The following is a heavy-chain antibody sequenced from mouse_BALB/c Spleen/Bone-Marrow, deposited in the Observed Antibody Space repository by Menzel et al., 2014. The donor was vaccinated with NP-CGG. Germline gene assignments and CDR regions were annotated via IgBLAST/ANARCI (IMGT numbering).Heavy chain of an antibody. V-gene: IGHV5-17*02. CDR1: GFTFSGFG. Sequence: EVKLMESGGGLVQPGGSRKLSCAASGFTFSGFGMHWVRQAPEKGLEWVAYISSGSGTIFYADTVKGRFTISRDNPKNTLFLQMTSLRSEDTAMYYCTRGGNWEDFDYWGQGTTLTVSS. J-gene: IGHJ2*01. D-gene: IGHD4-1*01. CDR3: TRGGNWEDFDY. CDR2: ISSGSGTI.